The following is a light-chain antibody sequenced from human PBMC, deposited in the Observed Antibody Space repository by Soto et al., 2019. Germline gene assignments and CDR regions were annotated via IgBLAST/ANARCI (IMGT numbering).Light chain of an antibody. CDR2: DAS. V-gene: IGKV1-5*01. Sequence: DIQRTQSPSTLSASVGDRVTITCRASQSISSWLAWYQQKPGKAPKLLIYDASSLESGVPSRFSGSGSGTEFTLTISSLQPDDFATYYCQQYTSYSPTFGGGTKVEIK. CDR1: QSISSW. J-gene: IGKJ4*01. CDR3: QQYTSYSPT.